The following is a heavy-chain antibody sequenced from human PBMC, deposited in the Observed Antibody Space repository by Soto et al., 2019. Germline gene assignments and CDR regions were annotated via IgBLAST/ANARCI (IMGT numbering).Heavy chain of an antibody. CDR3: AREGLEDIVVGPAADYYYYYGLDV. Sequence: SVKVSCKASGGTFGSYAISWVRQAPGQGLEWMGGIIPIFGTANYAQKFQGRVTITADESTSTAYMELSSLRSEDTAVYYCAREGLEDIVVGPAADYYYYYGLDVWGQGTTVTVSS. D-gene: IGHD2-2*01. CDR2: IIPIFGTA. CDR1: GGTFGSYA. V-gene: IGHV1-69*13. J-gene: IGHJ6*02.